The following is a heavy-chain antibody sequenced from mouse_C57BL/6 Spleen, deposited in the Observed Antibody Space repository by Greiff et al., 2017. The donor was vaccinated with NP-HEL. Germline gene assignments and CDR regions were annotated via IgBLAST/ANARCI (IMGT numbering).Heavy chain of an antibody. CDR1: GYSFTGYY. CDR3: ARRGQYGYGFAY. J-gene: IGHJ3*01. Sequence: EVQLQQSGPELVKPGASVKISCKASGYSFTGYYMNWVKQSPEKSLEWIGEINPSTGGTTYNQKFKAKATLTVDKSSSTAYMQLKSLTSEDSAVYYCARRGQYGYGFAYWGQGTLVTVSA. V-gene: IGHV1-42*01. CDR2: INPSTGGT. D-gene: IGHD2-2*01.